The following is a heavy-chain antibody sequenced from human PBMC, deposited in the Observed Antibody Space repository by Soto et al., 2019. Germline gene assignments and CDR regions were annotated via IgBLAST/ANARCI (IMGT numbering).Heavy chain of an antibody. CDR3: AKDRATVSHNFYYGMDV. J-gene: IGHJ6*02. D-gene: IGHD4-4*01. Sequence: PGGSLRLSCAASGFTFSSYGMHWVRQAPGKGLEWVAVISYDGGNKYYGDSVKGRFTISRDNSKNTLDLQVNSLRAEDTVVFYCAKDRATVSHNFYYGMDVWGQGTTVTVSS. CDR2: ISYDGGNK. V-gene: IGHV3-30*18. CDR1: GFTFSSYG.